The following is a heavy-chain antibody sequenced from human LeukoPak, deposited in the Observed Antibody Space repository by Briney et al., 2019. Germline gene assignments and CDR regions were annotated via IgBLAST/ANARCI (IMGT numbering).Heavy chain of an antibody. D-gene: IGHD2-2*01. CDR1: GGSISSYY. J-gene: IGHJ4*02. Sequence: PSETLSLTCTVSGGSISSYYWSWIRQPPGKGLEWIGEINHSGSTNYNPSLKSRVTISVDTSKNQFSLKLSSVTAADTAVYYCARHSIVVVPAALYSFDYWGQGTLVTVSS. CDR2: INHSGST. V-gene: IGHV4-34*01. CDR3: ARHSIVVVPAALYSFDY.